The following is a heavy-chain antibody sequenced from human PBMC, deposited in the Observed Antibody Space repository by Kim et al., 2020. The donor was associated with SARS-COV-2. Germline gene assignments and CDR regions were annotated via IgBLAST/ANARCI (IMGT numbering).Heavy chain of an antibody. CDR2: IYTSGST. CDR1: GGSISSYY. J-gene: IGHJ3*02. Sequence: SETLSLTCTVSGGSISSYYWSWIRQPAGKGLEWIGRIYTSGSTNYNPSLKSRVTMSVDTSKNQFSLKLSSVTAADTAVYYCARDLDYYDSSDDAFDIWGQGTMVTVSS. D-gene: IGHD3-22*01. V-gene: IGHV4-4*07. CDR3: ARDLDYYDSSDDAFDI.